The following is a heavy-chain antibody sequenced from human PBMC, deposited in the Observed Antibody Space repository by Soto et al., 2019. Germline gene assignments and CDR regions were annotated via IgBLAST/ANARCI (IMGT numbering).Heavy chain of an antibody. V-gene: IGHV4-34*01. D-gene: IGHD3-10*02. CDR3: ARGGITPSMFFFDY. Sequence: QVQLHQWGTGLLKPSETLSLTCSVSGESFSGHFWTWIRQPPGKGLEWTGEIDYSGADHYNASGKRRVSMSVDTTKKQVSLKVTSVTAADTAVYYCARGGITPSMFFFDYWGQGTLVIVSS. CDR2: IDYSGAD. J-gene: IGHJ4*02. CDR1: GESFSGHF.